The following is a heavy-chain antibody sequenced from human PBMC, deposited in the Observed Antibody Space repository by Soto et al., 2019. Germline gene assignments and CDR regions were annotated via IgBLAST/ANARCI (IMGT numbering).Heavy chain of an antibody. CDR2: INHSGST. J-gene: IGHJ4*02. CDR1: GGSFSGYY. D-gene: IGHD3-22*01. Sequence: SETLSLTCAVYGGSFSGYYWSWIRQPPGKGLEWIGEINHSGSTNYNPSLKSRVTISVDTSKNQFSLKLSSVTAADTAVYYCATYYHDSSGYYLFYYLWQGTLV. V-gene: IGHV4-34*01. CDR3: ATYYHDSSGYYLFYY.